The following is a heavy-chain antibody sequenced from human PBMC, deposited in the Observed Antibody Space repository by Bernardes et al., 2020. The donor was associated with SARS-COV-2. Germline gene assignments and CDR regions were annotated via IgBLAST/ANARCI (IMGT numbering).Heavy chain of an antibody. D-gene: IGHD6-13*01. V-gene: IGHV2-5*02. Sequence: SGPTLVKPTQTLTLTCTFSGFSLSTSGVGVGWIRQPPGKALEWLALIYWDDDKRYSPSLKSRLTITKDTSKNQVVLTMTNMDPVDTATYYCAHLSSSWVRGRFQHWGQGTLVTVSS. CDR1: GFSLSTSGVG. CDR3: AHLSSSWVRGRFQH. J-gene: IGHJ1*01. CDR2: IYWDDDK.